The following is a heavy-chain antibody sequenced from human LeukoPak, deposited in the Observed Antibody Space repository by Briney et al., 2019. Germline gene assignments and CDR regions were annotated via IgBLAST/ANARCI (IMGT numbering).Heavy chain of an antibody. CDR3: AKQSATSSVNDY. D-gene: IGHD4-17*01. V-gene: IGHV4-39*01. Sequence: PSETLSLTCTVSGGSISSSSYYWGWIRQPPGKGLEWIGSTYYSGSTYYNPSLESRVTISVDTSKNQFSLKLSSVTAADTAVYYCAKQSATSSVNDYWGQGTLVTVSS. CDR2: TYYSGST. CDR1: GGSISSSSYY. J-gene: IGHJ4*02.